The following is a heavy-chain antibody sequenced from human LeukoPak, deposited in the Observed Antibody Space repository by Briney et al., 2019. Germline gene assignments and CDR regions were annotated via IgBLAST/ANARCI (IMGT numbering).Heavy chain of an antibody. CDR2: ISSSGSTI. J-gene: IGHJ4*02. CDR3: ASGEVGVRKFYSDPFHY. D-gene: IGHD2-15*01. Sequence: PGGSLRLSCAASGFTFSDYYMSWIRQAPGKGLEWVSYISSSGSTIYYADSVRGRFTISRDSSKNTVCLQMNSLRVEDTAVYYCASGEVGVRKFYSDPFHYWGQGTLVTVSP. V-gene: IGHV3-11*01. CDR1: GFTFSDYY.